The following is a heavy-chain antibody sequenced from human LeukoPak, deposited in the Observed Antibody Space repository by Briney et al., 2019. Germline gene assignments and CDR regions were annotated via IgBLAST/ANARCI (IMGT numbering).Heavy chain of an antibody. J-gene: IGHJ5*02. V-gene: IGHV4-34*01. CDR3: ARVGYDFWSGPSNWFDP. CDR1: GGSFSGYY. D-gene: IGHD3-3*01. Sequence: SETLSLTCAVYGGSFSGYYWSWIRQPPGRGLEWIGEINHSGSTNYNPSLKSRVTISVDTSKNQFSLKLSSVTAADTAVYYCARVGYDFWSGPSNWFDPWGQGTLVTVSS. CDR2: INHSGST.